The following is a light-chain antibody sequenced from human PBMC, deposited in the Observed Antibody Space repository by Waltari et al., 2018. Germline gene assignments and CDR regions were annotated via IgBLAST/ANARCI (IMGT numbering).Light chain of an antibody. J-gene: IGKJ3*01. V-gene: IGKV3-11*01. CDR1: QSVSSY. Sequence: EIVFTQSPATLSLSPGKRATLSCRASQSVSSYLAWYRQKPGQAPRLLIYDAANRATGIPARFSGSGSGTDFTLTISSLEPEDFAVYYCQHRSNWPLFTFGPGTKVDFK. CDR2: DAA. CDR3: QHRSNWPLFT.